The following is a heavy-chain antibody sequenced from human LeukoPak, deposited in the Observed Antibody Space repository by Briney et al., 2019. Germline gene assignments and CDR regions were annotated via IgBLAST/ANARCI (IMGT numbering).Heavy chain of an antibody. D-gene: IGHD2-15*01. J-gene: IGHJ4*02. CDR2: ITVSGDTT. CDR3: AKRCCSGGGCYSCFDY. CDR1: GFTFSNYA. Sequence: GGSLRLSCAASGFTFSNYAFYWVRQAPEKGLEWVSTITVSGDTTLYADSVEGRFTISRDNSENTLYLQMNSLRAEDTAIYYCAKRCCSGGGCYSCFDYWGQGTLVTVSS. V-gene: IGHV3-23*01.